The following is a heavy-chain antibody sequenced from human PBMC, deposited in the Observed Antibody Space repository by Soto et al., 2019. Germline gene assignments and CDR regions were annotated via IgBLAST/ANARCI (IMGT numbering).Heavy chain of an antibody. CDR2: ISPAGSSI. CDR1: GFTFSIYS. D-gene: IGHD3-10*01. V-gene: IGHV3-48*01. CDR3: AKDRGGSGAFDI. Sequence: EVQLVESGGGLVQPGGSLRLSCTASGFTFSIYSYNWVRQAPGKGLEWLSYISPAGSSIYYADSVKGRFTISRDSARDSVYLQMNSVRAEDTAVYYCAKDRGGSGAFDIWGQGTMVTVSS. J-gene: IGHJ3*02.